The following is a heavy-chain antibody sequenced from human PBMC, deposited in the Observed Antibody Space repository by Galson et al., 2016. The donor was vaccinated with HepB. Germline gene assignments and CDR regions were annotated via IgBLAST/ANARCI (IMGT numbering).Heavy chain of an antibody. J-gene: IGHJ4*02. CDR3: ASVGTTVLDF. CDR2: IDHTGGT. V-gene: IGHV4-34*01. CDR1: GGTFSGFS. Sequence: SETLSLTCAVYGGTFSGFSWNWVRQPPGKGLEWIGQIDHTGGTNYRPSLKSRVRISVDTSKMQFSLNLRSVTAADTAVYYCASVGTTVLDFWGPGTLVTVSS. D-gene: IGHD1-1*01.